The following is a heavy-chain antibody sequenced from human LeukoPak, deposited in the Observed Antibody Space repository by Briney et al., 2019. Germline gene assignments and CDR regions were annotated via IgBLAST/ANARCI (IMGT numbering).Heavy chain of an antibody. V-gene: IGHV3-30*02. CDR2: IRYEGSNK. D-gene: IGHD3-10*01. CDR3: APPPYGSXXKD. J-gene: IGHJ4*02. CDR1: GSTFSSYG. Sequence: GGSLRLSCAASGSTFSSYGMHWVRQAPGKGLEWVAFIRYEGSNKYYADSVKGRFTISRDTSKNTLYLQMNSLRAEDTAVYYCAPPPYGSXXKDXXXGTXVTVSS.